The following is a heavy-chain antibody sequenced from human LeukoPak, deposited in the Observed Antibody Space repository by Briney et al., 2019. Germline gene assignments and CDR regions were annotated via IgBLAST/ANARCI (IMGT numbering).Heavy chain of an antibody. D-gene: IGHD2-15*01. CDR3: ARLNCSGGSCYPYYYYYYTDV. CDR1: GGSISSYY. CDR2: IYYSGST. J-gene: IGHJ6*03. Sequence: SETLSLTCTVSGGSISSYYWSWIRQPPGKGLEWIGYIYYSGSTNYNPSLKSRVTISVDTSKNQFSLKLSSVTAADTAVYYCARLNCSGGSCYPYYYYYYTDVWGKGTTVTVSS. V-gene: IGHV4-59*08.